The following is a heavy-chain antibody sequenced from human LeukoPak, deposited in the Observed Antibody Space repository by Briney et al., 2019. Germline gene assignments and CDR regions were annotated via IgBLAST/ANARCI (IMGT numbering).Heavy chain of an antibody. CDR3: ATTRPSSRYYYYYMDV. CDR1: GGSISSYY. Sequence: SETLSLTCTVSGGSISSYYWSWIRQPPGKGLEWIGYIYYSGSTNYNPSLKSRVTISVDTSKNQFSLKLSSVTAADTAVYYCATTRPSSRYYYYYMDVWGKGTTVTISS. V-gene: IGHV4-59*01. D-gene: IGHD1/OR15-1a*01. J-gene: IGHJ6*03. CDR2: IYYSGST.